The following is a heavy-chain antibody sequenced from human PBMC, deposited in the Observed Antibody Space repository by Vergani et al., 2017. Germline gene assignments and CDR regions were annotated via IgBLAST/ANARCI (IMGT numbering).Heavy chain of an antibody. J-gene: IGHJ3*02. Sequence: EVQLVESGGGLVQPGGSLRLSCAASGFTFSSYDMHWVRQATGKGLEWVSAIGTAGDPYYPGSVKGRFTISRENAKNSLYLQMNSLRAEDTAVYYCAKDRVNRMNNWNYGSDAFDIWGQGTMVTGSS. CDR1: GFTFSSYD. V-gene: IGHV3-13*05. CDR2: IGTAGDP. CDR3: AKDRVNRMNNWNYGSDAFDI. D-gene: IGHD1-7*01.